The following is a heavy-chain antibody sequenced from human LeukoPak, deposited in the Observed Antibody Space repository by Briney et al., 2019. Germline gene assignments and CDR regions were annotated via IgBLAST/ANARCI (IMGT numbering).Heavy chain of an antibody. Sequence: PSETLSLTCTVSGGSISSSSYYWGWIRQPPGKGLEWIGSIYYSGSTYYNPSLKSRVTISVDTSKNQFSLKLSSVTAADTAVYYCARSLLETDDAFDIWGQGTMVTVSS. D-gene: IGHD2/OR15-2a*01. CDR2: IYYSGST. V-gene: IGHV4-39*01. J-gene: IGHJ3*02. CDR1: GGSISSSSYY. CDR3: ARSLLETDDAFDI.